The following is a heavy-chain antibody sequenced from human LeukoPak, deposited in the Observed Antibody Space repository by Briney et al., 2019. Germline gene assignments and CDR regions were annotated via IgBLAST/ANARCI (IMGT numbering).Heavy chain of an antibody. V-gene: IGHV4-30-4*01. CDR3: ARGLLGRSPVMGMDV. J-gene: IGHJ6*02. CDR2: IYHTGTT. D-gene: IGHD2-21*01. CDR1: GHSISTDHY. Sequence: SETLSLTCTVSGHSISTDHYWSWIRQAPGKGLEWIAYIYHTGTTYYNPSLRSRITMSVDTSKNHFSLKLSSVSAADTAVYFCARGLLGRSPVMGMDVWGQGTTVSVSS.